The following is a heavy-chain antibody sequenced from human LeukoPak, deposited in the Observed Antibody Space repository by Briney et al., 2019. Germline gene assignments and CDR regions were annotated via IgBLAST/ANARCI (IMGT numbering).Heavy chain of an antibody. V-gene: IGHV4-34*01. D-gene: IGHD1-20*01. Sequence: SETLSLTCAVYGGSFSGYYWSWIRQPPGKGLEWIGEINHSGSTNYNPSLKSRVTISVDTSKSQFSLKLSSVTAADTAVYYCARLTGTRYYYYYYMDVWGKGTTVTISS. CDR3: ARLTGTRYYYYYYMDV. CDR1: GGSFSGYY. CDR2: INHSGST. J-gene: IGHJ6*03.